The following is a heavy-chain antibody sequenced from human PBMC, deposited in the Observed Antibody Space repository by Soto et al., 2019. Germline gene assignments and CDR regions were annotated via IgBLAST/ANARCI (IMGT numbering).Heavy chain of an antibody. J-gene: IGHJ6*02. D-gene: IGHD2-2*02. Sequence: ASVKVSCRASGYTFTSYDSNWVRQATGRGLEWMGWMNPNSGNTGYAQKFQGRVTMTRNTSISTAYMELSSLRSEDTAVYYCATYCSSTSCYTEPFYYYYGMDVGGHGTTVTV. CDR3: ATYCSSTSCYTEPFYYYYGMDV. CDR1: GYTFTSYD. CDR2: MNPNSGNT. V-gene: IGHV1-8*01.